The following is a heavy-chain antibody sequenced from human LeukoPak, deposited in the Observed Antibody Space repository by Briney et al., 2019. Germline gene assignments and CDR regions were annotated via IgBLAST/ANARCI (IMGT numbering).Heavy chain of an antibody. V-gene: IGHV4-59*08. Sequence: SETLSLTCTVSGGSISSYYWSWIRQPPGKGLEWIGYIYYSGSTNYNPSLKSRVTISVDTSKNQFSLKPSSVTAADTAVYYCARLQRGYAIYYYGMDVWGQGTTVTVSS. CDR2: IYYSGST. CDR1: GGSISSYY. CDR3: ARLQRGYAIYYYGMDV. D-gene: IGHD5-12*01. J-gene: IGHJ6*02.